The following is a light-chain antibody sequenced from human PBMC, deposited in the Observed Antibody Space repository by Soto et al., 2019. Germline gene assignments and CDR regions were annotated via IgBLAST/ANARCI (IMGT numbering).Light chain of an antibody. CDR1: QAVSSY. CDR2: DAS. J-gene: IGKJ1*01. CDR3: QQRSNWPPA. Sequence: DIVLTQSPATLSLSPGERATLSCRASQAVSSYLAWYQHKPGQSPRLLISDASNRATGIPARFSGSGSGTDITLTITSLESEDFAVYYCQQRSNWPPAFGRGTKVEIK. V-gene: IGKV3-11*01.